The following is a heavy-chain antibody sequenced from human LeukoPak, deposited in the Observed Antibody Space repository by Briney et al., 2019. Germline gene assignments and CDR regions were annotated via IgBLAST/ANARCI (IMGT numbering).Heavy chain of an antibody. J-gene: IGHJ6*02. CDR1: GFTVSSNY. CDR2: IYSGGST. V-gene: IGHV3-53*04. D-gene: IGHD3-22*01. CDR3: ARGNYDSSGAYYYYGMDV. Sequence: GGSLRLSCAASGFTVSSNYMSWVRQAPGKGLEWVSVIYSGGSTYYADSVKGRFTISRHNSKNTLYLQMNSLRAEDTAVYYCARGNYDSSGAYYYYGMDVWGQGTTVTVSS.